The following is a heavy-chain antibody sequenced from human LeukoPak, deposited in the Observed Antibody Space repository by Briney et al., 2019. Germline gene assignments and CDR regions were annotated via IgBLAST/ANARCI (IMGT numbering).Heavy chain of an antibody. CDR1: GGSISSSNW. J-gene: IGHJ4*02. CDR2: INHSGST. D-gene: IGHD3-10*01. CDR3: ATGYGSGSEIDY. Sequence: SETLSLTCAVSGGSISSSNWWSWVRQPPGKGLEWIGEINHSGSTNYNPSLKSRVTISVDTSKNQFSLKLSSVTAADTAVYYCATGYGSGSEIDYWGQGTLVTVSS. V-gene: IGHV4-4*02.